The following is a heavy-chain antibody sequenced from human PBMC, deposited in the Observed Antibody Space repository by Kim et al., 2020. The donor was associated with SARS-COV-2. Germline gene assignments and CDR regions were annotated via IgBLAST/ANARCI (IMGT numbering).Heavy chain of an antibody. V-gene: IGHV1-18*01. CDR3: ARGAYGDVSFDY. D-gene: IGHD4-17*01. CDR2: T. J-gene: IGHJ4*02. Sequence: TKYAQKVQGRATMTTDTSTNTAYMELWSLRSDDTAMYYCARGAYGDVSFDYWGQGTLVTVSS.